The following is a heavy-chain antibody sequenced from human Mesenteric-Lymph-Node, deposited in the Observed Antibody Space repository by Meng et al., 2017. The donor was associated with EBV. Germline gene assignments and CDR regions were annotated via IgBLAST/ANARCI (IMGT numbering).Heavy chain of an antibody. V-gene: IGHV4-61*01. Sequence: QWRLQESGPGLVKPSATLSLTCTVYGDSVSSGSYYWYWIRQPPGKGLAWIGYIYYTGSTNYNPSLKSRVTISVDTSKNQFSLKLSSVTAADTAVYYCARGTTVEWFDPWGQGTLVTVSS. CDR2: IYYTGST. D-gene: IGHD4-23*01. CDR1: GDSVSSGSYY. CDR3: ARGTTVEWFDP. J-gene: IGHJ5*02.